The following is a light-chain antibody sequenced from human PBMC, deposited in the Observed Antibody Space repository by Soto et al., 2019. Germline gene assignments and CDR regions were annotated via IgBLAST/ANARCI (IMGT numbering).Light chain of an antibody. CDR1: QNISKF. J-gene: IGKJ2*01. CDR2: DAS. V-gene: IGKV1-33*01. Sequence: DLQMTQSPSSLTASVGDRVTITCQTSQNISKFLIWYQQSPGKAPNLLISDASNLEAGVPSRFSGRGSGTHFSLTIGSLLPEDIGRYFCHQYDDLPYTFGQGTRLQIK. CDR3: HQYDDLPYT.